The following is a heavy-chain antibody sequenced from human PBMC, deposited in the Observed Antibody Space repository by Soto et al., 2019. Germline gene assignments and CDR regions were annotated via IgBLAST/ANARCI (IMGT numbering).Heavy chain of an antibody. CDR1: VYTFTAFH. D-gene: IGHD6-6*01. J-gene: IGHJ4*02. Sequence: GASVKVSCKASVYTFTAFHMHWVRQAPGLGLQWMGIINPNLGHSNTAQRFQGRVAMTWDTSTSTVYMELSSLTSDDTAVYYCARAPYSTSSFFFDHWGQGTPVTVS. CDR2: INPNLGHS. V-gene: IGHV1-46*01. CDR3: ARAPYSTSSFFFDH.